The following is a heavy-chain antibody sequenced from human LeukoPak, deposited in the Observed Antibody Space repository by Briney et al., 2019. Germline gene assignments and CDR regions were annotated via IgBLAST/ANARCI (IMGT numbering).Heavy chain of an antibody. J-gene: IGHJ6*02. V-gene: IGHV4-59*08. CDR2: IYYSGST. D-gene: IGHD3-3*01. CDR1: GGSISSYY. CDR3: ARHWATGYYDFWSGPSALFGMDV. Sequence: SETLSLTCTVSGGSISSYYWSWIRQPPGKGLEWIGYIYYSGSTNYNPSPKSRVTISVDTSKNQFSLKLSSVTAADTAVYYCARHWATGYYDFWSGPSALFGMDVWGQGTTVTVSS.